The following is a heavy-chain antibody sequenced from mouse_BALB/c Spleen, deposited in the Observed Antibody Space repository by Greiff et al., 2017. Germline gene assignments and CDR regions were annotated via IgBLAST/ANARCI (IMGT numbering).Heavy chain of an antibody. Sequence: EVQLQQSGAELVKPGASVKLSCTASGFNIKDTYMHWVKQRPEQGLEWIGRIDPANGNTKYDPKFQGKATITADTSSNTAYLQLSSLTSEDTAVYYCAHTQTLYAMDYWGQGTSVTVSS. CDR3: AHTQTLYAMDY. CDR2: IDPANGNT. V-gene: IGHV14-3*02. CDR1: GFNIKDTY. J-gene: IGHJ4*01.